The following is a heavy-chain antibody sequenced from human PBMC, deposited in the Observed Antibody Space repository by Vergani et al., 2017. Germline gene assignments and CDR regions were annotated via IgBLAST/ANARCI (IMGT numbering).Heavy chain of an antibody. D-gene: IGHD2-15*01. Sequence: QVQLQESGPGLVKPSETLSLTCTVSGGSVSSGSYYWSWIRQPPGKGLEWIGEIHHGGSTNYKPSLKSRVTISADTSKNQFSLKVTSVTAADTAVYYCARGKCRGGTCTGFDYWGQGTLVTVSS. CDR2: IHHGGST. J-gene: IGHJ4*02. V-gene: IGHV4-61*01. CDR1: GGSVSSGSYY. CDR3: ARGKCRGGTCTGFDY.